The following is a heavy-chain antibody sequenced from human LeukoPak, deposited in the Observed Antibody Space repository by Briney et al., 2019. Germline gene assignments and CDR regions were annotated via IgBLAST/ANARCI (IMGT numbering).Heavy chain of an antibody. D-gene: IGHD3-10*01. V-gene: IGHV4-34*01. Sequence: SETLSLTCAVYGGSFSGYYWSWIRQPPGKGLEWIGEINHSGSTNYNPSLKSRVTISVDTSKNQFSLKLSSVTAADTAVYYCARRGAFNYYGSGSYYPPYYYYYYMDVWGKGTTVTISS. CDR1: GGSFSGYY. J-gene: IGHJ6*03. CDR3: ARRGAFNYYGSGSYYPPYYYYYYMDV. CDR2: INHSGST.